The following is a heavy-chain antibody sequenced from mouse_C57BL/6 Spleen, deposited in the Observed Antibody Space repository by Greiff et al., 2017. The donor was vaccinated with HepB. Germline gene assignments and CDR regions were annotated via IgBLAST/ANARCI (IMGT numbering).Heavy chain of an antibody. D-gene: IGHD1-1*01. J-gene: IGHJ4*01. CDR1: GFNIKDYY. V-gene: IGHV14-2*01. CDR2: IDPEDGET. CDR3: ARDTTVVATDDAMDY. Sequence: EVKLMESGAELVKPGASVKLSCTASGFNIKDYYMHWVKQRTEQGLEWIGRIDPEDGETKYAPKFQGKATITADTSSNTAYLQLSSLTSEDTAVYYCARDTTVVATDDAMDYWGQGTSVTVSS.